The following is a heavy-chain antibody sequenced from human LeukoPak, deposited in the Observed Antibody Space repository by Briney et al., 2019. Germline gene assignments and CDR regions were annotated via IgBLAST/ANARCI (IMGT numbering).Heavy chain of an antibody. J-gene: IGHJ2*01. Sequence: TLSLTCTVSGYSISTGYYWDWIRQPAGKALEWLARIDWDDDKYYSTSLKTRLTISKDTSKNQVVLTMTNMDPVDTATYYCARELRVGYFDLWGRGTLVTVSS. CDR1: GYSISTGYYW. CDR2: IDWDDDK. CDR3: ARELRVGYFDL. V-gene: IGHV2-70*11. D-gene: IGHD3-3*01.